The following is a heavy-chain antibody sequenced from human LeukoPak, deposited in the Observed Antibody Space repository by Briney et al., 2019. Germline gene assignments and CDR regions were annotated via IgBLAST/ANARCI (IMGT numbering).Heavy chain of an antibody. J-gene: IGHJ6*03. CDR1: GFTFDKYA. CDR3: VKGHCSSTACYYYYYMDV. CDR2: VRSDDGST. Sequence: GGSLSLSCAASGFTFDKYAMSWVRQAPGKGLEWVSAVRSDDGSTYYADSVKGRFTISRDNSKNTLYLQMNSLRAEDTAVYYCVKGHCSSTACYYYYYMDVWGKGTTVTVSS. V-gene: IGHV3-23*01. D-gene: IGHD2-2*01.